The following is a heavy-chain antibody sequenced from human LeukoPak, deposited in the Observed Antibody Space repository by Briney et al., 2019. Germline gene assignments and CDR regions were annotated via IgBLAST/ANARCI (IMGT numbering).Heavy chain of an antibody. CDR1: GYTFTSFG. CDR2: ISAYNGNT. V-gene: IGHV1-18*01. D-gene: IGHD4-11*01. CDR3: ARARLQLYYYYGMDV. Sequence: ASVKVSCKGSGYTFTSFGISWVAQAPGKGLEWMGWISAYNGNTNYAQKLQGRVTMTTDTSTSTAYMELRSLRSDDTAVYYCARARLQLYYYYGMDVWGQGTTVTVSS. J-gene: IGHJ6*02.